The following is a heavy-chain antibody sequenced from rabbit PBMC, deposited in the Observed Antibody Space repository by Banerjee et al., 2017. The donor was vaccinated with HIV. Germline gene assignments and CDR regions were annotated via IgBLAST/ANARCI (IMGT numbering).Heavy chain of an antibody. CDR1: GIDFSNSYW. CDR2: MHTGSSGTA. J-gene: IGHJ3*01. V-gene: IGHV1S45*01. Sequence: EESGGDLVKPEGSLTLTCTASGIDFSNSYWICWVRQAPGKGLEWIGDMHTGSSGTAYYATWAKGRFTISKTSSTTVTLQMTSLTAADTATYFCARESYGDYGYGDADLWGQGTLVTVS. D-gene: IGHD6-1*01. CDR3: ARESYGDYGYGDADL.